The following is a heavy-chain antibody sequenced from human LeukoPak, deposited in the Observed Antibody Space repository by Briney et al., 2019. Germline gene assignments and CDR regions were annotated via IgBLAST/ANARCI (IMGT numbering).Heavy chain of an antibody. CDR2: IWDGRSSA. D-gene: IGHD3-16*01. J-gene: IGHJ4*02. Sequence: GGSLRLSCAASGFTFSNYGMHWVRQAPGKGLEWLAVIWDGRSSAYYGDSVKGRFTISRDNSKNTLYLQMNSLRAEDTAVYFCAKDYGGVMNFWGQGILVTVSS. CDR3: AKDYGGVMNF. V-gene: IGHV3-30*02. CDR1: GFTFSNYG.